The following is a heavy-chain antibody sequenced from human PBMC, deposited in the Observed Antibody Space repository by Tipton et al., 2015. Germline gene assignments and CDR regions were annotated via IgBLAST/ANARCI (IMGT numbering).Heavy chain of an antibody. Sequence: LRLSCTVSGGSISSEYWSWIRQPPGKGLEWIGYVFYTGSTYYNPPLESRVTISVDTFENQFSLTLSSVTAADTAVYYCARDRPGANYLPNWAQGTLVTLST. D-gene: IGHD4/OR15-4a*01. CDR2: VFYTGST. CDR1: GGSISSEY. J-gene: IGHJ4*02. CDR3: ARDRPGANYLPN. V-gene: IGHV4-59*01.